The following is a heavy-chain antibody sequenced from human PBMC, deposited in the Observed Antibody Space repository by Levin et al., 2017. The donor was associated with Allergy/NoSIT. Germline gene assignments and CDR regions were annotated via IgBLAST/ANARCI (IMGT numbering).Heavy chain of an antibody. D-gene: IGHD3-16*02. CDR1: GGSISSGGYY. V-gene: IGHV4-31*03. CDR3: ARDLGVWGSYRPSLQFDY. J-gene: IGHJ4*02. CDR2: IYYSGST. Sequence: LSLTCTVSGGSISSGGYYWSWIRQHPGKGLEWIGYIYYSGSTYYNPSLKSRLTISVDTSKNQFSLKLSSVTAADTAVYYCARDLGVWGSYRPSLQFDYWGQGTLVTVSS.